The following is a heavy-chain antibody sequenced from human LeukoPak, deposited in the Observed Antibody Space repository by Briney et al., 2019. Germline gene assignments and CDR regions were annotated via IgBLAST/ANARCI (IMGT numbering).Heavy chain of an antibody. CDR3: ATAPEYSSSSYFDY. CDR1: VYTLTELS. J-gene: IGHJ4*02. Sequence: ASVTVSFTFSVYTLTELSMHWVRQAPGKGVEWVGGFDPEDGETIYAQKFQGRVTITEDTSTDTAYMELSSLRSEDTAVYYCATAPEYSSSSYFDYWGQGTLVTVSS. CDR2: FDPEDGET. V-gene: IGHV1-24*01. D-gene: IGHD6-6*01.